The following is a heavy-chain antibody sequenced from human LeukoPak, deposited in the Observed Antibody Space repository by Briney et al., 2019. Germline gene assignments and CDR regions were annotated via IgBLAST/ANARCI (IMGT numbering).Heavy chain of an antibody. V-gene: IGHV1-46*01. Sequence: GASVKVSCKASGYTFTSYYMHWVRQAPGQGLEWMGIINPSGGSTSYAQKFQGRVTMTRDMSTSTVYMELSSLRSEDTAVYYCARDRRITMVRGVIQYNWFDPWGQGTLVTVSS. CDR2: INPSGGST. J-gene: IGHJ5*02. CDR3: ARDRRITMVRGVIQYNWFDP. CDR1: GYTFTSYY. D-gene: IGHD3-10*01.